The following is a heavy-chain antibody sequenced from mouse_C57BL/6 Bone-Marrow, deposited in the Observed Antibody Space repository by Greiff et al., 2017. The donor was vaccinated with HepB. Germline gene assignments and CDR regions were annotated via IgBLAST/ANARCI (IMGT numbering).Heavy chain of an antibody. CDR1: GFTFSSYT. Sequence: EVKLVEAGGGLVKPGGSLKLSCAASGFTFSSYTMSWVRQTPEKRLEWVATISGGGGNTYYPDSVKGRFTISRDNAKNTLYLQMSCLRSEDTALYYRARRGLRRGEMDYWGQGTSVTVSS. D-gene: IGHD2-12*01. V-gene: IGHV5-9*01. CDR3: ARRGLRRGEMDY. J-gene: IGHJ4*01. CDR2: ISGGGGNT.